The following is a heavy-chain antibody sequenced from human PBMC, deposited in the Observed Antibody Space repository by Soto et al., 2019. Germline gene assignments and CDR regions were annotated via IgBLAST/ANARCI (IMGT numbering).Heavy chain of an antibody. CDR1: EFTFRTYW. V-gene: IGHV3-74*03. D-gene: IGHD6-19*01. J-gene: IGHJ4*02. Sequence: EVQLVESGGGLVQPGGSLRLSCAASEFTFRTYWMHWVRQSPGKGLVWVSRIDAAGSGTTYADAVEGRFTISRDNAKNTLYLQMNSLRAEDTAVYYCARDQTVTGPSTFDYCGQGTLVTVSS. CDR3: ARDQTVTGPSTFDY. CDR2: IDAAGSGT.